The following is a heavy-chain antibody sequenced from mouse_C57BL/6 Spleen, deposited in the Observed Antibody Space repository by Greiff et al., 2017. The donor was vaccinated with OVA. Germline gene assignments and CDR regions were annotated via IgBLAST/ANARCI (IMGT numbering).Heavy chain of an antibody. V-gene: IGHV6-3*01. J-gene: IGHJ4*01. D-gene: IGHD3-2*02. CDR2: IRLKSDNYAT. CDR3: TGSPDSSGTGYAMDY. Sequence: EVQVVESGGGLVQPGGSMKLSCVASGFTFSNYWMNWVRQSPEKGLEWVAQIRLKSDNYATHYAESVKGRFTISRDDSKSSVYLQMNNLRAEDTGIYYCTGSPDSSGTGYAMDYWGQGTSVTVSS. CDR1: GFTFSNYW.